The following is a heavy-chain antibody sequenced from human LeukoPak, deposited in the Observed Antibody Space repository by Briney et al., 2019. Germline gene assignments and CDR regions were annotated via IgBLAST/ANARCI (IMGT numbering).Heavy chain of an antibody. CDR1: GFTFSSYA. D-gene: IGHD6-13*01. V-gene: IGHV3-23*01. CDR2: ISGSGGST. CDR3: AKDQYSSCWYS. Sequence: GGSLRLSWAASGFTFSSYAMSWVRQAPGKGLEWVSAISGSGGSTYYADSVKGRFTISRDNSKNTLYLQMNSLRAEDTAVYYCAKDQYSSCWYSWGQGTLVTVSS. J-gene: IGHJ4*02.